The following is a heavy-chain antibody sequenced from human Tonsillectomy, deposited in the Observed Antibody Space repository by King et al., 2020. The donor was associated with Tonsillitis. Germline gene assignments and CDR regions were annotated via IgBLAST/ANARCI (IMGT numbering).Heavy chain of an antibody. J-gene: IGHJ4*02. Sequence: QLQESGPGLVKPSETLSLTCTVSGGSISNYYWSWIRQPPGKGLEWIGYSGSTNYNPSLKSRVTMSVDTSTNQCSLKMSSVTAADTAVYYGARHKPSILGATTFDYWGQGTLVTVSS. CDR1: GGSISNYY. V-gene: IGHV4-59*08. D-gene: IGHD1-26*01. CDR2: YSGST. CDR3: ARHKPSILGATTFDY.